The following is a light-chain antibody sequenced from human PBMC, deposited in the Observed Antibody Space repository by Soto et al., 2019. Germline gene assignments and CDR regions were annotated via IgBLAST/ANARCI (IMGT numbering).Light chain of an antibody. CDR3: QHYNRSPPMYT. CDR1: QSVTSSY. CDR2: GAS. J-gene: IGKJ2*01. Sequence: EIVLTQSTRTLSLSPGERATLSCRASQSVTSSYLAWYQQKPGQAPRLLISGASSRATGIPDRFSGSGSATDVTLNISRGEPEDFAVYYCQHYNRSPPMYTFGQGTKLEIK. V-gene: IGKV3-20*01.